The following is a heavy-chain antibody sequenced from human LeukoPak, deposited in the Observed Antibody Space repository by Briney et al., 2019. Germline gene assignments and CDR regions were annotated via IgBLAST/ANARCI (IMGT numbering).Heavy chain of an antibody. V-gene: IGHV3-23*01. J-gene: IGHJ4*02. CDR1: GFTFSSYA. CDR3: AKGLAYCSSTSCYSAFDY. D-gene: IGHD2-2*01. CDR2: ISGSGGST. Sequence: PGGSLRLSCAASGFTFSSYAMSWVRQAPGKGLEWVSAISGSGGSTYYAVSVKGRFTISRDNSKNTLYLQMNSPRAEDTAVYYCAKGLAYCSSTSCYSAFDYWGQGTLVTVSS.